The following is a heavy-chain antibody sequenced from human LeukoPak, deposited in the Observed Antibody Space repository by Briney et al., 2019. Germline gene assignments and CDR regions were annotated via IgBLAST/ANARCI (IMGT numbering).Heavy chain of an antibody. J-gene: IGHJ4*02. Sequence: PGGSLRLSCAASGFTFSTYWMSWVRQAPGKGLEWVANIKEDGSQKYYVDSVKGRFTISRDNAKNSLYLQMNSLRAEDTAVYYCARDPRSKGGDWGDFDYWGQGTLVTVSS. D-gene: IGHD2-21*02. V-gene: IGHV3-7*01. CDR3: ARDPRSKGGDWGDFDY. CDR1: GFTFSTYW. CDR2: IKEDGSQK.